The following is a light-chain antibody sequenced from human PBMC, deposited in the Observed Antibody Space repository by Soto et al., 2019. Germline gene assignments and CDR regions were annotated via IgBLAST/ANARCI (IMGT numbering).Light chain of an antibody. CDR1: QNIIFY. Sequence: DIQMTQSPSSLSASVGDRVTITCRASQNIIFYLNWYQQKPGKAPKLLLYAASNLQSGVPSRFSGSGSGTEFSLTISSLQPEDFATYFCQQSYTAPVYTFGQGTKLEIK. J-gene: IGKJ2*01. CDR2: AAS. CDR3: QQSYTAPVYT. V-gene: IGKV1-39*01.